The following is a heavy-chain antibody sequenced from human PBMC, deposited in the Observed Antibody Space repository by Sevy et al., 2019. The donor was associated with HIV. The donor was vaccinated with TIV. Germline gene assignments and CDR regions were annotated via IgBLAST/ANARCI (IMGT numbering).Heavy chain of an antibody. D-gene: IGHD5-18*01. CDR3: ARGGYSYGYPDY. CDR2: INPNSGGT. V-gene: IGHV1-2*02. Sequence: ASVKVSCKASGYTFTGYYMHWVRQAPGQGLEWMGWINPNSGGTNCAQKFQGRVTMTRDTSISTAYMELSRLRSDDTAVYYCARGGYSYGYPDYWGQGTLVTVSS. CDR1: GYTFTGYY. J-gene: IGHJ4*02.